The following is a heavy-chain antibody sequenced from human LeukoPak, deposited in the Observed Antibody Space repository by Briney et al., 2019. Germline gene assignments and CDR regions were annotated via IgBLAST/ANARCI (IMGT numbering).Heavy chain of an antibody. D-gene: IGHD3-10*01. CDR2: IYYSGST. Sequence: PSETLSLTCTVSGGSISSGDYYWSWIRQPPGKGLEWIGYIYYSGSTYYNPSLKSRVTISVDTSKNQFSLKLSSVTAADTAVYYCARWGVIGLYYFDYWGQGTLVTVSS. V-gene: IGHV4-30-4*01. CDR3: ARWGVIGLYYFDY. J-gene: IGHJ4*02. CDR1: GGSISSGDYY.